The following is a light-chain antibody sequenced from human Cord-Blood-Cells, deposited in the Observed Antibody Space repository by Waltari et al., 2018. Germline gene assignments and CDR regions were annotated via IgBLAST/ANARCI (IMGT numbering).Light chain of an antibody. CDR2: EVS. Sequence: QSALTQPASVSGSPGQSITISCTGTSSDVGGYNYVSWYQQHPGKAPKLLIYEVSNRPSGVSNRFSGSKSGNTASLTISGRQAEDEADYYCSSYTSSSLAFGGGTKLTVL. V-gene: IGLV2-14*01. CDR1: SSDVGGYNY. J-gene: IGLJ2*01. CDR3: SSYTSSSLA.